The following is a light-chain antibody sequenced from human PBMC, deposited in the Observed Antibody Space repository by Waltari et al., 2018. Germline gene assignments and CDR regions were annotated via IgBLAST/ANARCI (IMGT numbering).Light chain of an antibody. J-gene: IGKJ1*01. CDR3: QQSYHLPWT. CDR2: GAS. CDR1: YYIRSY. Sequence: DVQLTQSPSSLSASVGDRVAITCRSSYYIRSYLNWYQQKPGKAPTLLISGASSLESGVPSSFSGTESGAEFTLTISSLQPDDVATYFCQQSYHLPWTFGQGTRVEI. V-gene: IGKV1-39*01.